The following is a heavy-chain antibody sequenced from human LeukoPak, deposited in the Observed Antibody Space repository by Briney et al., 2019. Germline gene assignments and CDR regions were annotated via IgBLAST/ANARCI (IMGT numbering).Heavy chain of an antibody. D-gene: IGHD5-12*01. CDR3: ARGRGPYGMDV. CDR1: GCTFSSYE. CDR2: ISSSGSTI. V-gene: IGHV3-48*03. Sequence: PGGSLRLSCAASGCTFSSYEVNWVRQAPGKGLEWVSYISSSGSTIYYADSVKGRFTISRDNAKNSLYLQMNSLRAEDTAVYYCARGRGPYGMDVWGKGTTVTVSS. J-gene: IGHJ6*04.